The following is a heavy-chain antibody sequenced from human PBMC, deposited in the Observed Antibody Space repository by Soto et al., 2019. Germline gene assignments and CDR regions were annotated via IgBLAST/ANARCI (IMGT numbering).Heavy chain of an antibody. D-gene: IGHD3-10*01. V-gene: IGHV3-9*01. J-gene: IGHJ5*02. Sequence: VQLVESGGGLVQPGRSLRLSCAASGFTFDDYAMHWVRQAPGKGLEWVSGISWSSGSIGYADSVKGRFTISRDKAKYSLDRQMNSMRPEDTALYYCAKDPDGSGLSARWFDPWGQGTLVIVSS. CDR3: AKDPDGSGLSARWFDP. CDR1: GFTFDDYA. CDR2: ISWSSGSI.